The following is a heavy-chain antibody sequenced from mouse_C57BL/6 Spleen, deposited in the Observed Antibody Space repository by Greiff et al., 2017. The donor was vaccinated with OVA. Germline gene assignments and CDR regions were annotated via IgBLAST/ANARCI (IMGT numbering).Heavy chain of an antibody. Sequence: EVQLQQSGAELVKPGASVKLSCTASGFNIKDSYMPWVKQRTEQGLEWIGRIDPEDGDTKYAPKFQGKATITADTSSNTAYLQLSSLTSEDTAVYYCARPTVSDAMDYWGQGTSVTVSS. CDR1: GFNIKDSY. CDR3: ARPTVSDAMDY. J-gene: IGHJ4*01. V-gene: IGHV14-2*01. CDR2: IDPEDGDT. D-gene: IGHD2-10*01.